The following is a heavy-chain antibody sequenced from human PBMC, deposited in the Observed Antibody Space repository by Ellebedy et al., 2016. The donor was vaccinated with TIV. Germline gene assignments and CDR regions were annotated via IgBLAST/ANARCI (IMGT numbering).Heavy chain of an antibody. CDR1: GFTFSSYW. V-gene: IGHV3-30*01. Sequence: PGGSLRLSCAASGFTFSSYWMHWVRQAPGKGLEWVAVISYDGSNKYYADSVKGRFTISRDNSKNTLYLQMNSLRAEDTAVYYCARDFLPGIAVAGTVGYYFDYWGQGTLVTVSS. D-gene: IGHD6-19*01. J-gene: IGHJ4*02. CDR3: ARDFLPGIAVAGTVGYYFDY. CDR2: ISYDGSNK.